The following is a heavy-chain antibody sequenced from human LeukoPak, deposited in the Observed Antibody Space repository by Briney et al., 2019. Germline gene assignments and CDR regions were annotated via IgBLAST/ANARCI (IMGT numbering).Heavy chain of an antibody. CDR2: IYHSGST. CDR3: ARVRYCSGGSCYSGGWFDP. J-gene: IGHJ5*02. CDR1: GYSISSAYY. V-gene: IGHV4-38-2*01. D-gene: IGHD2-15*01. Sequence: SETLSLTCAVSGYSISSAYYWGWIRQPPGKGLEWIGNIYHSGSTYYNPSLKSRVTISVDTSKNQFSLKLSSVTAADTAVYYCARVRYCSGGSCYSGGWFDPWGQGTLVTVSS.